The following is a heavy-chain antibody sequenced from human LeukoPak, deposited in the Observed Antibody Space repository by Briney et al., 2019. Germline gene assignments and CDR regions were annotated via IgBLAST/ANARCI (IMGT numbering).Heavy chain of an antibody. V-gene: IGHV4-38-2*02. CDR3: AGSLGYCTSNVCYLKY. Sequence: SETLSLTCTVSGYSISSGYYWGWIRQPPGKGPEWIGSIYHSGSTYYNPSLKSRVTISVDTSKNQFSLKLSSVTPADTAVYYCAGSLGYCTSNVCYLKYWGQGTLVTVSS. CDR1: GYSISSGYY. CDR2: IYHSGST. J-gene: IGHJ4*02. D-gene: IGHD2-8*01.